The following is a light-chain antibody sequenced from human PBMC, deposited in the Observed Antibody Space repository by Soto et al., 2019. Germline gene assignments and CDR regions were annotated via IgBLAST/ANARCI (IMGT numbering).Light chain of an antibody. Sequence: EIVLTQSPGTLSLFPGEVATLSCRASQSVTSSFLAWYQQKPGQAPRLLIYSASSRATGIPDRFSGSGSGTDFTLTISRLEPEDFAVYYCQLYNNGWTFGQGTKVEIK. CDR2: SAS. J-gene: IGKJ1*01. V-gene: IGKV3-20*01. CDR3: QLYNNGWT. CDR1: QSVTSSF.